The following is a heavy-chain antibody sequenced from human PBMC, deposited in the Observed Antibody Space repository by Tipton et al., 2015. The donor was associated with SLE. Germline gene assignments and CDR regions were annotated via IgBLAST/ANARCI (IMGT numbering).Heavy chain of an antibody. Sequence: TLSLTCTVSGGSIGGSNYYWGWIRQPPGKGLEWIGSIYYSGGTYYNPSLKSRITIFVDTSKNQFSLKLSSMTASDTAVYYCARQRLGYDSCNWFDPWGQGTLVTVSS. D-gene: IGHD3-3*01. CDR3: ARQRLGYDSCNWFDP. V-gene: IGHV4-39*01. J-gene: IGHJ5*02. CDR2: IYYSGGT. CDR1: GGSIGGSNYY.